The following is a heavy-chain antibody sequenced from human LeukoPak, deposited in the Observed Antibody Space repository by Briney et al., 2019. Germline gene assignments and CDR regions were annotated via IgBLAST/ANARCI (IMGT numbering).Heavy chain of an antibody. J-gene: IGHJ4*02. V-gene: IGHV3-11*01. Sequence: GGSLRLSCAASGSIFSDYYMSWIRQTPGKGLEWISYISNSDNDIYYAGSVKGRFTISRDNTRNSLFLQMNSLRPDDTAVYYCASGSSSVGYWGQGTLVTVSP. CDR2: ISNSDNDI. CDR3: ASGSSSVGY. D-gene: IGHD6-6*01. CDR1: GSIFSDYY.